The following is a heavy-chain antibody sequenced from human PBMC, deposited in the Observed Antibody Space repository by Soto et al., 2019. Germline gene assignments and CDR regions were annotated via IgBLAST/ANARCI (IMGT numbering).Heavy chain of an antibody. CDR2: ISVDGSSY. V-gene: IGHV3-30*03. J-gene: IGHJ4*02. D-gene: IGHD3-10*01. CDR1: GFTFNRYA. CDR3: ARDFGY. Sequence: QVELVESGGGVVQPGRSLRLSCAASGFTFNRYAMNWVRQSPVKGLEWVAAISVDGSSYNYADSVQGRFIISRDNAKDTLYLQMSSLRVEDTAVYYCARDFGYWGQGTLVTVSS.